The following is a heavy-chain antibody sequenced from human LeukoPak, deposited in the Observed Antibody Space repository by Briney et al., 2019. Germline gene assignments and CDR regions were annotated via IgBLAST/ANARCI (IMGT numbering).Heavy chain of an antibody. CDR3: AKDGNSCSSTSCFLYYYMDV. CDR1: GFTFSSYS. V-gene: IGHV3-21*01. CDR2: ISSSSSYI. J-gene: IGHJ6*03. Sequence: GGSLRLSCAASGFTFSSYSMNWVRQAPGKGLEWVSSISSSSSYIYYADSVKGRFTISRDNAKNSLYLQMNSLRAEDTAVYYCAKDGNSCSSTSCFLYYYMDVWGKGTTVTASS. D-gene: IGHD2-2*01.